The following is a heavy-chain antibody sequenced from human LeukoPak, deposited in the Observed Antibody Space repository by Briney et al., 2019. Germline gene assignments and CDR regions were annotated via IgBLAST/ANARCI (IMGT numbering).Heavy chain of an antibody. V-gene: IGHV3-21*01. CDR3: ARDGAVVITSYYFDY. CDR1: GFTFSSYS. Sequence: PGGSLRLSCAASGFTFSSYSMNWVRQAPGKGLEWVSSISSSSSYIYYADSVKGRFTISRDNSKNTLYLQMNSLRAEDTAVYYCARDGAVVITSYYFDYWGQGTLVTVSS. CDR2: ISSSSSYI. J-gene: IGHJ4*02. D-gene: IGHD3-22*01.